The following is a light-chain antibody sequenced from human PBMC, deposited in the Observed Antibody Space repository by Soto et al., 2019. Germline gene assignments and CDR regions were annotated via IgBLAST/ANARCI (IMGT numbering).Light chain of an antibody. J-gene: IGKJ1*01. V-gene: IGKV1-5*01. CDR3: QQYNSYSPWT. Sequence: DIQMPQSPSTLSAAVGDRVTITCRASQSISSWLAWYQQKPGKAPKLLIYDASSLESGVPSRFRGSGSVTEFTLTISSLQPDDFATYYCQQYNSYSPWTFGQGTKVEIK. CDR1: QSISSW. CDR2: DAS.